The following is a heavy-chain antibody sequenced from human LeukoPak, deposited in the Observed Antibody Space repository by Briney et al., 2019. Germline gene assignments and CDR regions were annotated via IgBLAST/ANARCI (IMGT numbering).Heavy chain of an antibody. J-gene: IGHJ6*02. V-gene: IGHV4-39*07. CDR1: GGSISSSSYY. D-gene: IGHD4-23*01. CDR2: IYYSGST. Sequence: PSETLSLTCTVSGGSISSSSYYWGWIRQPPGKGLEWIGSIYYSGSTYYNPSLKSRVTISVDTSKNQFSLKLSSVTAADTAVYYCDGGYSHNYYYGMDVWGQGTTVTVSS. CDR3: DGGYSHNYYYGMDV.